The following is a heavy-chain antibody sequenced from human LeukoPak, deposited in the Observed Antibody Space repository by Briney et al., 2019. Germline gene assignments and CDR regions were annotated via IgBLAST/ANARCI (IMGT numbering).Heavy chain of an antibody. CDR2: ISGSGGYT. D-gene: IGHD2-15*01. CDR3: AKANVKYCSGGSCFDAFDI. CDR1: GFTFSSYG. Sequence: GGSLRLSCAASGFTFSSYGMHWVRQAPGKGLEWVSGISGSGGYTYYADSVKGRFTITRDNSKNTLYLQMNSLRAEDTAVYYCAKANVKYCSGGSCFDAFDIWGQGTMVTVSS. J-gene: IGHJ3*02. V-gene: IGHV3-23*01.